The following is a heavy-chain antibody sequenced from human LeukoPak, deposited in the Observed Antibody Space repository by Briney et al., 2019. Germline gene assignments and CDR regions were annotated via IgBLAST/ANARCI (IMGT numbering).Heavy chain of an antibody. V-gene: IGHV6-1*01. D-gene: IGHD2-2*01. CDR2: TYYRSKWYN. CDR3: ARGGYCSSTSSPKGYYYMDV. Sequence: SQTLSLTCAISGDSVSSNSAAWNWIRQSPSRGLEWLGRTYYRSKWYNDYAVSVESRITINPDTSKNQFSLQLNSVTPEDTAVCYCARGGYCSSTSSPKGYYYMDVWGKGTTVTVSS. J-gene: IGHJ6*03. CDR1: GDSVSSNSAA.